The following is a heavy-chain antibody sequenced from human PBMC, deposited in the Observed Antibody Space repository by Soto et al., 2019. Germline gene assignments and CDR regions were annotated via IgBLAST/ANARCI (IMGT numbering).Heavy chain of an antibody. Sequence: PSETLSLTCTVSGGSIINDDYSWTWIRHPPGKGLEWIGHIFESGTTHYNPSLKSRVTISVDTSKNQFSLKLSSVTAADTAVYYCARRYGSAIDYWGQGTLVTVSS. J-gene: IGHJ4*02. CDR1: GGSIINDDYS. V-gene: IGHV4-30-2*01. CDR3: ARRYGSAIDY. CDR2: IFESGTT. D-gene: IGHD6-25*01.